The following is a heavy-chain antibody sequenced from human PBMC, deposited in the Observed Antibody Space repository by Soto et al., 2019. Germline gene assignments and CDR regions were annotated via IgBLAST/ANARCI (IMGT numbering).Heavy chain of an antibody. J-gene: IGHJ4*02. CDR3: ARQASYFDY. V-gene: IGHV4-59*08. CDR1: GGSISSYY. Sequence: SETLSLTCTVSGGSISSYYWSWIRQPPGKGLEWIGYIYYSGSINYNPSLKSRVTISVDTSKNQFSLKLSSVTAADTAVYYCARQASYFDYWGQGTLVTVSS. CDR2: IYYSGSI.